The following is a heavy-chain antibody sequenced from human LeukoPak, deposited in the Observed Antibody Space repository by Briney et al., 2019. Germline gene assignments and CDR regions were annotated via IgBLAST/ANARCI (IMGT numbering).Heavy chain of an antibody. CDR2: MSGSGATA. CDR3: AKDNAQWPRVFDF. V-gene: IGHV3-23*01. D-gene: IGHD6-19*01. Sequence: GGSLRLSCAASGFSLSYYAMSWVRQAPGKGLEWVSGMSGSGATAYYADSVKGRFTISRDNSDNTVYLQMSSLSAEDTAVYYCAKDNAQWPRVFDFWGQGTLVTVSS. J-gene: IGHJ4*02. CDR1: GFSLSYYA.